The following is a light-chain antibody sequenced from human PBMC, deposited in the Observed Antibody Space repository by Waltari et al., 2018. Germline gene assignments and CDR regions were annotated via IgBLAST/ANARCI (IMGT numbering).Light chain of an antibody. CDR2: GNT. CDR3: QSYDGSLSGSRV. V-gene: IGLV1-40*01. J-gene: IGLJ3*02. Sequence: QSVLTQPPSVSGAPGQRVTISCPGSSSNIGAGFAVHWYQQLPRTAPKLLTYGNTNRPSGVPDRFSGSKSGTSASLAITGLQAEDEADYYCQSYDGSLSGSRVFGGGTKVTVL. CDR1: SSNIGAGFA.